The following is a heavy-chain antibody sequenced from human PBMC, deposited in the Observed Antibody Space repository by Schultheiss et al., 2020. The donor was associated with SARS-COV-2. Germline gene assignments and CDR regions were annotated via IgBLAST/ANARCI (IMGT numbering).Heavy chain of an antibody. CDR1: GFTFSSYA. J-gene: IGHJ2*01. D-gene: IGHD2-2*01. CDR2: MSYDGSDK. Sequence: GESLKISCAASGFTFSSYAMHWVRQAPGKGLEWVAVMSYDGSDKYYADSVKGRFTISRDNSKNTLFLQMNTLRAEDTAVYSCARVPTRVPAALPLFDWYFDLWGRGTLVTVSS. CDR3: ARVPTRVPAALPLFDWYFDL. V-gene: IGHV3-30*04.